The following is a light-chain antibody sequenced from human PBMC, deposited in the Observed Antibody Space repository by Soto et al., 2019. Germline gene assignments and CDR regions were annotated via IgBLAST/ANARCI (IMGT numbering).Light chain of an antibody. CDR1: TSDVGGYNY. CDR2: GVS. Sequence: QSVLTQPASVSGSPGQSIAISCSGSTSDVGGYNYVSWYQQYPGKAPKLILYGVSDRPSGVSDRFSGSKSGNTASLIISGLQAEDEAHYYCSSYTANTTLFGGGTKVTVL. J-gene: IGLJ2*01. CDR3: SSYTANTTL. V-gene: IGLV2-14*03.